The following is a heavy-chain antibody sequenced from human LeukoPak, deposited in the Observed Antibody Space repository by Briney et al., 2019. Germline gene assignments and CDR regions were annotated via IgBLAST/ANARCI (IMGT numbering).Heavy chain of an antibody. CDR1: GYTFTSYY. CDR3: AREGISGPQIDY. D-gene: IGHD2-15*01. J-gene: IGHJ4*02. CDR2: INPNGGST. Sequence: ASVKVSCKASGYTFTSYYMHWVRQAPGQGLEWMGIINPNGGSTSYAQKFQGRVTMTRDTSTSTVYMELSSLRSEDTAVYYCAREGISGPQIDYWGQGTLVTVSS. V-gene: IGHV1-46*01.